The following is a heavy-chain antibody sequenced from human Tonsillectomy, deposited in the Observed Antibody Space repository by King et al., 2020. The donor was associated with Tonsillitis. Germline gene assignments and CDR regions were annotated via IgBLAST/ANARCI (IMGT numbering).Heavy chain of an antibody. CDR2: IRSKAYGGTT. CDR3: TGVRPYYDFWSGPPLDY. D-gene: IGHD3-3*01. V-gene: IGHV3-49*03. J-gene: IGHJ4*02. Sequence: VQLVESGGGLEQPGRSLRLSCATSGFTFGDYPMSWIRQAPGKGLEWISFIRSKAYGGTTEYAASVKGRFTISRDDSNSIAYLQMNSLITEDTGVYYCTGVRPYYDFWSGPPLDYWGQGTLVTVSS. CDR1: GFTFGDYP.